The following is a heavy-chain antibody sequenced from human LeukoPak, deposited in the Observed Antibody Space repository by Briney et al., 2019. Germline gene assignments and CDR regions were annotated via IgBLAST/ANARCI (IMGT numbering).Heavy chain of an antibody. J-gene: IGHJ3*02. CDR2: IYYSGST. D-gene: IGHD2-15*01. V-gene: IGHV4-39*01. CDR3: ARTVVVVAAVHDAFDI. Sequence: SETLSLTCTVSGGSIRSSSYHWGCIRQPPGKGLEWIGSIYYSGSTYYNPSLKSRVTISVDTSKNQFSLKLSSATAADTAVYYCARTVVVVAAVHDAFDIWGQGTMVTVSS. CDR1: GGSIRSSSYH.